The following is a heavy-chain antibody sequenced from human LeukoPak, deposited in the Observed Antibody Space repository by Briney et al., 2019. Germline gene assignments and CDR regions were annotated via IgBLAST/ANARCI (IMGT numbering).Heavy chain of an antibody. J-gene: IGHJ4*02. Sequence: GGSLRLSCAVSGFSVNDNYMSWVRQAPGKGLQWASVMFPDGRTYYADSVKGRFTISRDLARNTLLLQMHSLRADDTAVHYCARTNPVYGDYDYWGQGTLVTVSS. CDR2: MFPDGRT. CDR1: GFSVNDNY. V-gene: IGHV3-53*01. D-gene: IGHD4-17*01. CDR3: ARTNPVYGDYDY.